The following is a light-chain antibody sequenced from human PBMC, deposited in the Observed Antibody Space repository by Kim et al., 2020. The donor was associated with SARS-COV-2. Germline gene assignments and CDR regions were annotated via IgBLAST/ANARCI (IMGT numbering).Light chain of an antibody. J-gene: IGKJ5*01. CDR2: WAS. Sequence: DIVMTQSPDSLAVSPGEGATINCKSSQSLLYSSNNKNYLAWYQQKPGQPPNLLIYWASTRESGVPDRFSGSGSGTDFTLTISSLQAEDVAIYYCQQYYSTPITFGQGKRLEIK. CDR3: QQYYSTPIT. V-gene: IGKV4-1*01. CDR1: QSLLYSSNNKNY.